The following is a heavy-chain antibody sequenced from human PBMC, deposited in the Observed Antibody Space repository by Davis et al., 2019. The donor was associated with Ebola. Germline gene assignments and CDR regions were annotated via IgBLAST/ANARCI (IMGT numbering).Heavy chain of an antibody. J-gene: IGHJ4*02. CDR2: FDAEDDER. CDR1: GYTLTDLS. D-gene: IGHD2-15*01. CDR3: ATEPSVGYCYSGRCSH. V-gene: IGHV1-24*01. Sequence: ASVKVSCKVSGYTLTDLSVHWVRQAPGKGLEWMGGFDAEDDERIYAEKFQGRVSMTEDTSTDTAYMELSSLRSEDTAVYYCATEPSVGYCYSGRCSHWGQGTLVTVSS.